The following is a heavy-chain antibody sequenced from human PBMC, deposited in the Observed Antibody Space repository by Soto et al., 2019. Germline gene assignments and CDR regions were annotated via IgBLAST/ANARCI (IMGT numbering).Heavy chain of an antibody. CDR2: ITSGGNYI. D-gene: IGHD3-3*01. V-gene: IGHV3-21*02. Sequence: QLVESGGGLVKPGGSLRLSCEASGFSLGGDSMDWVRQAPGKGLEWVASITSGGNYIFYSDSVKGRFTISRDNAKNLLLLQMDSLKTDDTAVYYCTRDKGAQLRRDVWGQATTVTVSS. CDR1: GFSLGGDS. J-gene: IGHJ6*02. CDR3: TRDKGAQLRRDV.